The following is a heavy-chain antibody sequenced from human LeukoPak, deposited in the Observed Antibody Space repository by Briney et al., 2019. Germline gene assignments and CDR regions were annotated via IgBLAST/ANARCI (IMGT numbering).Heavy chain of an antibody. V-gene: IGHV4-30-4*08. J-gene: IGHJ4*02. CDR3: ARKRGTELDY. D-gene: IGHD3-16*01. CDR2: IYYSGRT. CDR1: GGSISSGDYY. Sequence: SETLSLTCAVSGGSISSGDYYCSWIRQPPGTGLEWIGYIYYSGRTYYNPSLKSRVTISVDTSKNQFSLKLSSVTAADTAVYYCARKRGTELDYWGQGTLVTVSS.